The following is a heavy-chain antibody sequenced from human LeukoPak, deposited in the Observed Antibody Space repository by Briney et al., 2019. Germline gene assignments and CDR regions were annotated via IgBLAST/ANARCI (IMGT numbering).Heavy chain of an antibody. V-gene: IGHV1-2*02. D-gene: IGHD1-20*01. Sequence: ASVKVSCKASGYTFTSYYMHWVRQAPGQGLEWMGWINPNSGGTNYAQKFQGRVTMTRDTSISTAYMELSRLRSDDTAVYYCGSNWNPLDGFDPWGQGTLVTVSS. CDR2: INPNSGGT. J-gene: IGHJ5*02. CDR1: GYTFTSYY. CDR3: GSNWNPLDGFDP.